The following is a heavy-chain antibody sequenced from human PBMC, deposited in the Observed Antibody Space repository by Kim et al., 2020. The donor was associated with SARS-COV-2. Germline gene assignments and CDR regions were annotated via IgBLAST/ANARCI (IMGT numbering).Heavy chain of an antibody. Sequence: GGSLRLSCAASGFTFSSYRMRWVRQAPGKGLEFVSNIKQDGSETYYVDSAKGRFTISRDNAKQSLYLQMNSLRVEDTAVYYCLGGNDLWGQGTLVTVSS. V-gene: IGHV3-7*01. J-gene: IGHJ5*02. CDR3: LGGNDL. CDR1: GFTFSSYR. CDR2: IKQDGSET.